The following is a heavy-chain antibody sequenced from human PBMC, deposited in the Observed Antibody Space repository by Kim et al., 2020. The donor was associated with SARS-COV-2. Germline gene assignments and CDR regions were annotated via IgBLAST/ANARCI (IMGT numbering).Heavy chain of an antibody. V-gene: IGHV3-43*01. Sequence: YYADSVKRRFTISRDNSKNSLYLQMNSLRTEDTALYYCAKASLEEPFFDYWGQGTLVTVSS. J-gene: IGHJ4*02. D-gene: IGHD1-26*01. CDR3: AKASLEEPFFDY.